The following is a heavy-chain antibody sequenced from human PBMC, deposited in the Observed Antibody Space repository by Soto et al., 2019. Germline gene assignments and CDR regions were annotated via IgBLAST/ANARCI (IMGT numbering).Heavy chain of an antibody. CDR3: AKERDNGADPYSSDY. CDR2: ISGSGDST. D-gene: IGHD2-8*01. V-gene: IGHV3-23*01. CDR1: GFTFSNYA. Sequence: PGGSLRLSCAASGFTFSNYAMTWVRQAPGKGLEWVSAISGSGDSTYYADSVKGRFTISRDQSKNTLYLQMHSLRAEDTAVYFCAKERDNGADPYSSDYWGQGTLVTVSS. J-gene: IGHJ4*02.